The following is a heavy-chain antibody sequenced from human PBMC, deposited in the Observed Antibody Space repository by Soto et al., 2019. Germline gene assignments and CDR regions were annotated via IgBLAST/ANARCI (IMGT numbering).Heavy chain of an antibody. CDR2: ISGSGGST. Sequence: GGSLRVSCAASGFTFSSYAMSWGRQAPWKGLEWVSAISGSGGSTYYADSVKGRFTISRDNSKNTLYLQMNSLRAEDTAVYYCAKAASKSYYFDYWGQGTLVTVSS. D-gene: IGHD2-2*01. CDR1: GFTFSSYA. J-gene: IGHJ4*02. V-gene: IGHV3-23*01. CDR3: AKAASKSYYFDY.